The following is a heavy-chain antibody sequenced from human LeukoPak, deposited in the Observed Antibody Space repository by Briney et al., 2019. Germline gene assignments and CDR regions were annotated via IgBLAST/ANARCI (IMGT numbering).Heavy chain of an antibody. D-gene: IGHD6-6*01. V-gene: IGHV3-7*03. CDR2: IKQDGSEK. J-gene: IGHJ5*02. Sequence: GGSLRLSCAASGFTFSSYWMSWVRQAPGKGLEWVANIKQDGSEKYYVDSVKGRFTISRDNAKNSLYLQMNSLRAEDTAVYYCARCRSYSSSSFWFDPWGQGTLVTVSS. CDR3: ARCRSYSSSSFWFDP. CDR1: GFTFSSYW.